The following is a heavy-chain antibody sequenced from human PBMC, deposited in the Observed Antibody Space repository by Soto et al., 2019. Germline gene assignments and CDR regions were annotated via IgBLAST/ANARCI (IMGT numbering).Heavy chain of an antibody. V-gene: IGHV4-34*01. Sequence: AEILVLSWASDYAFFSGYYYSWLREPPEKPLERIGEINHSEITNYNPSVKSRVTISVDTSKNQFSLKLSCVTAADTAVYYCARIEVVVPAAMPGVDAFDIWGQGTMVTVSS. D-gene: IGHD2-2*01. CDR1: YAFFSGYY. J-gene: IGHJ3*02. CDR2: INHSEIT. CDR3: ARIEVVVPAAMPGVDAFDI.